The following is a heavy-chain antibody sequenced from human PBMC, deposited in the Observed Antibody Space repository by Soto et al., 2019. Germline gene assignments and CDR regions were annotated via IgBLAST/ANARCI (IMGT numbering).Heavy chain of an antibody. J-gene: IGHJ4*02. CDR3: ARDARGYSYGHFDY. D-gene: IGHD5-18*01. V-gene: IGHV4-39*02. Sequence: PSETLSLTCTVSGGSISSSIYYWGWIRQPPGKGLEWIGSIYYSGSTYYNPSLKSRVTISVDTSKNQFSLQLSSVTAADTAVYYCARDARGYSYGHFDYWGQGTLVTVSS. CDR2: IYYSGST. CDR1: GGSISSSIYY.